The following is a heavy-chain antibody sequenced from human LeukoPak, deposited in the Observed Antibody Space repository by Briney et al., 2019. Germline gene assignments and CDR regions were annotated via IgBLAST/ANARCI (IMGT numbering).Heavy chain of an antibody. J-gene: IGHJ6*03. V-gene: IGHV3-15*01. D-gene: IGHD6-6*01. CDR1: GFTFSNAW. Sequence: GGSLRLSCAASGFTFSNAWMSWLRQAPGKGLEWVGRIKSKTDGGTTDYAAPVKGRFTISRDDSKNTLYLQMNSLKTEDTAVYYCTTGTSSSSSFLYYYYYMDVWGKGTTVTVSS. CDR2: IKSKTDGGTT. CDR3: TTGTSSSSSFLYYYYYMDV.